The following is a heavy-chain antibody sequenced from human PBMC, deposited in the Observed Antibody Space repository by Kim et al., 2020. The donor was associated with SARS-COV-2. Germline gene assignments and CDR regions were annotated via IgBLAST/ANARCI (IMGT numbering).Heavy chain of an antibody. V-gene: IGHV4-59*01. CDR2: IYYSGST. J-gene: IGHJ4*02. CDR1: GASIRSNY. CDR3: ARARSLWGNS. Sequence: SETLSLTCTVSGASIRSNYWTWIRQPPGKGLEWIGYIYYSGSTNYNPSLKSRVTISVDTSKNQFSLKLSSVTAADTAVYYCARARSLWGNSCGQGTLVTVSS. D-gene: IGHD7-27*01.